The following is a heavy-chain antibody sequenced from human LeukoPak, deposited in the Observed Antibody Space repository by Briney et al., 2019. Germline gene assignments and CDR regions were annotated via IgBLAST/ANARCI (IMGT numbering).Heavy chain of an antibody. CDR1: GDSISSSSYY. J-gene: IGHJ3*02. CDR3: ARGLQNRSSRRRFDVFHI. CDR2: IYYSGST. Sequence: SETLSLTCTVSGDSISSSSYYWSWIRQPPGKGLEWIGYIYYSGSTNYNPSLNSRVTISVDTSKNQFSLKLSSVTAADTAVYYCARGLQNRSSRRRFDVFHIWGQGTMVTVSS. V-gene: IGHV4-61*01. D-gene: IGHD6-6*01.